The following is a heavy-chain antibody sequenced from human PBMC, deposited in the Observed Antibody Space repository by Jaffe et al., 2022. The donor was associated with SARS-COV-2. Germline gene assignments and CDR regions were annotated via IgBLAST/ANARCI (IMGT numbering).Heavy chain of an antibody. J-gene: IGHJ2*01. CDR1: GFTFSDYY. CDR3: AREWVMTLWYFDL. CDR2: ISDTGSLI. Sequence: QVQLVESGGGLVKPGGSLRLSCAASGFTFSDYYMSWIRQAPGKGLEWVAYISDTGSLIYYADSVKGRFTVSRDNAKNSLYLQMNSLRPEDTAVYYCAREWVMTLWYFDLWGRGTLVTVSS. D-gene: IGHD1-26*01. V-gene: IGHV3-11*01.